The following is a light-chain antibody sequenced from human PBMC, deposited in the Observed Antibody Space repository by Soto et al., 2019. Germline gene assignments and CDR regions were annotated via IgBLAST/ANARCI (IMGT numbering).Light chain of an antibody. CDR2: DTF. CDR3: HQYSGPPYT. V-gene: IGKV3-20*01. J-gene: IGKJ2*01. Sequence: EIVLTQSPGTLSLSPGERVTLSCRASQTVSSSYCGWFQQRPGQAPRLLIYDTFYRATGIPDRFSASGSGTDFTLTISRLELEDFAVYYCHQYSGPPYTVGQGTKLEI. CDR1: QTVSSSY.